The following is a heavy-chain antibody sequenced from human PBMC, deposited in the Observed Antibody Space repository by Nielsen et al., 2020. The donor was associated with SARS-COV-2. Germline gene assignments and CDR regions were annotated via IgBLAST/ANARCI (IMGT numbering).Heavy chain of an antibody. CDR3: ARGGGDFDY. V-gene: IGHV3-21*01. Sequence: GESLKISCAASGFTFSSYSMNWVRQAPGKGLEWVSSISSSSSYIYYADSVKGRFTISRDNAKNSLYLQMNSLRAEDTAVYYCARGGGDFDYWAREPWSPSPQ. D-gene: IGHD2-15*01. CDR1: GFTFSSYS. J-gene: IGHJ4*02. CDR2: ISSSSSYI.